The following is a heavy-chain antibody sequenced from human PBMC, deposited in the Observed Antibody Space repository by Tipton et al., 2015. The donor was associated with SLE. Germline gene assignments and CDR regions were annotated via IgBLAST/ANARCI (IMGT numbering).Heavy chain of an antibody. Sequence: SLRLSCAASRFTFSSAWIHWVRQAPGKGLVWVSGINDDGGRTIYADSVKGRFTISGDNAKNTVFLQMNSLRVEDTGVYYCARDRGRHIRDTSSHYMDVWGKGTTVTVSS. CDR1: RFTFSSAW. J-gene: IGHJ6*03. CDR3: ARDRGRHIRDTSSHYMDV. V-gene: IGHV3-74*01. CDR2: INDDGGRT. D-gene: IGHD2-2*01.